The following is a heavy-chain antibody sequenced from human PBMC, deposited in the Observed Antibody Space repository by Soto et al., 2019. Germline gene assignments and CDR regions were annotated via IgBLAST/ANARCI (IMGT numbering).Heavy chain of an antibody. V-gene: IGHV3-53*01. J-gene: IGHJ6*02. CDR3: ARDSRYDFWSGYYYYYGMDV. Sequence: PGGSLRLSCAASGFTVSSNYMSWVRQAPGKGLEWVSVIYSGGSTYYADSVKGRFTIPRDNSKNTLYLQMNSLRAEDTAVYYCARDSRYDFWSGYYYYYGMDVWGQGTTVTVSS. CDR2: IYSGGST. D-gene: IGHD3-3*01. CDR1: GFTVSSNY.